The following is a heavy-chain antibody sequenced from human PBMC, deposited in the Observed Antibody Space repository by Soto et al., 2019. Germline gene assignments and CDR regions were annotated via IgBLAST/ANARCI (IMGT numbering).Heavy chain of an antibody. J-gene: IGHJ4*02. CDR2: ISSSSSTI. CDR3: ARPKYYYDSSGPPAY. CDR1: GFTFSTYS. V-gene: IGHV3-48*01. Sequence: GGSLRLSCAASGFTFSTYSMNWVRQAPGKGLEWVSYISSSSSTIFYTDSVKGRFTVSRDNAKNPLYLQMNSLRAEDTAVYYCARPKYYYDSSGPPAYWGQGTLVTVSS. D-gene: IGHD3-22*01.